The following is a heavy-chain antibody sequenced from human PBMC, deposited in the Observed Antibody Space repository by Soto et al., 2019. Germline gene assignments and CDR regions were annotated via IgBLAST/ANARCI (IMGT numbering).Heavy chain of an antibody. CDR2: IYPSDSDT. D-gene: IGHD2-21*02. J-gene: IGHJ3*02. CDR1: GYSFSTYW. CDR3: ARRGRDQFAVDI. V-gene: IGHV5-51*01. Sequence: GESLKISCKGFGYSFSTYWIGWVRQMPGKGLEWMGIIYPSDSDTRYSPSFQGQVTISADTSNITAYLQWSSLKASDTAIYYCARRGRDQFAVDIWSQGTMVTVSS.